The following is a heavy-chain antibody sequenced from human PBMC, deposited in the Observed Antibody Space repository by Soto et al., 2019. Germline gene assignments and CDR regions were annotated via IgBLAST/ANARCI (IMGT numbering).Heavy chain of an antibody. D-gene: IGHD2-2*01. CDR3: EKDAGRGGGSAFDC. V-gene: IGHV3-23*01. Sequence: EVQLLDSGGGLVQPGGSLRLSCAASGFIFSNYAMSWVRQAPGKGLEWVSAISGSGGDTFYVGSVKGRFTISRDNSKNTLSLQMNSLRAEDTATYYCEKDAGRGGGSAFDCWGQGTLVTVSS. CDR1: GFIFSNYA. CDR2: ISGSGGDT. J-gene: IGHJ4*02.